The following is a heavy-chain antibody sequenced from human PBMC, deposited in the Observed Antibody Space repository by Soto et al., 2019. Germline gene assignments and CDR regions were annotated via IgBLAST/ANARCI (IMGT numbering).Heavy chain of an antibody. CDR2: ISSSSSTI. J-gene: IGHJ6*02. V-gene: IGHV3-48*02. CDR3: ARDFQSIAAAVLGYYYYGMDV. D-gene: IGHD6-13*01. Sequence: PGGSLRLSCAASGFTFSSYSMNWVRQAPGKGLEWVSYISSSSSTIYYADSVKGRFTISRDNAKNSLYLQMNSLRDEDTAVYYCARDFQSIAAAVLGYYYYGMDVWGQGTTVTVSS. CDR1: GFTFSSYS.